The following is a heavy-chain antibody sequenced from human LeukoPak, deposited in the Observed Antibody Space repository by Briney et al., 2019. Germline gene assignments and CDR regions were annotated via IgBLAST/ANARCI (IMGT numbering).Heavy chain of an antibody. D-gene: IGHD2-21*01. V-gene: IGHV3-66*01. CDR2: ITPGGGT. Sequence: GGSLRLSCAASEFTFSSYVMAWVRQAPGKGLEWVSTITPGGGTYYADSVKGRFTLSRDISNNTLYLHMHSLRGEDTAVYFCARAIGVVDCGTQTCYPYHFDKWGRGTLVTVSS. CDR3: ARAIGVVDCGTQTCYPYHFDK. J-gene: IGHJ4*02. CDR1: EFTFSSYV.